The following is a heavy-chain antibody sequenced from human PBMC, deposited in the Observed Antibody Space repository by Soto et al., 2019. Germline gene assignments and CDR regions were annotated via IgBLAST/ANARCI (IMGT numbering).Heavy chain of an antibody. Sequence: LRLSCAASGFTFSSYSMNWVRQAPGKGLEWVSSISSSSSYIYYADSVKGRFTISRDNAKNSLYLQMNSLRAEDTAVYYCARVHGDLSYYYYGMDVWGQGTTVTVSS. V-gene: IGHV3-21*01. J-gene: IGHJ6*02. CDR3: ARVHGDLSYYYYGMDV. CDR2: ISSSSSYI. D-gene: IGHD4-17*01. CDR1: GFTFSSYS.